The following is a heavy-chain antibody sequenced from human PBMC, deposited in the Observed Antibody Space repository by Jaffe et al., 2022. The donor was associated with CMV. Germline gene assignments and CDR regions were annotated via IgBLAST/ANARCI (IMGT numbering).Heavy chain of an antibody. J-gene: IGHJ4*02. V-gene: IGHV3-30*18. CDR3: AKGYSYGPASLFDY. CDR2: ISYDGSNK. CDR1: GFTFSSYG. Sequence: QVQLVESGGGVVQPGRSLRLSCAASGFTFSSYGMHWVRQAPGKGLEWVAVISYDGSNKYYADSVKGRFTISRDNSKNTLYLQMNSLRAEDTAVYYCAKGYSYGPASLFDYWGQGTLVTVSS. D-gene: IGHD5-18*01.